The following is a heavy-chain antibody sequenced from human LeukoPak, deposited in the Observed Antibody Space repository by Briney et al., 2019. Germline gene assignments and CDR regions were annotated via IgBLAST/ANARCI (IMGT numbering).Heavy chain of an antibody. Sequence: GASVTVSCKASGYTFTGYYMHWVRQAAGQGLERIGWINPNSGGTNYAQKFQGRVTMTRDTSISTAYMELSRLRSDDTAVYYCARGIRRGCSYIQVYWGQGTLVTVSS. CDR2: INPNSGGT. CDR3: ARGIRRGCSYIQVY. CDR1: GYTFTGYY. V-gene: IGHV1-2*02. D-gene: IGHD5-18*01. J-gene: IGHJ4*02.